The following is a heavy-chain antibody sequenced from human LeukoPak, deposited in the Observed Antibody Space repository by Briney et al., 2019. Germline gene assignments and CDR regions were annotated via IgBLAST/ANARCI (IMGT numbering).Heavy chain of an antibody. V-gene: IGHV3-20*04. CDR3: ARLRNYDSSGYYFEIDS. CDR1: GFIFNNYG. CDR2: INWNSIRV. Sequence: PGGSLRLSCTASGFIFNNYGMSWVRQAPGKGLEWVSGINWNSIRVGYADSVKGRFTISRDNAKNSLYLQMNSLRAEDTAFYYCARLRNYDSSGYYFEIDSWGQGTLVTVSS. J-gene: IGHJ4*02. D-gene: IGHD3-22*01.